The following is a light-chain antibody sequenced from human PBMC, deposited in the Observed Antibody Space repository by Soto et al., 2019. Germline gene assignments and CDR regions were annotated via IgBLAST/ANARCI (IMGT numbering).Light chain of an antibody. CDR2: NDN. V-gene: IGLV1-47*02. CDR1: TSNIGSNL. Sequence: VLAQPPSASGTPGQRVTISCSGSTSNIGSNLASWYQQLPGSAPKLLIYNDNERPSGVPDRFSGSKSGTSASLGISGLRSEDEAHYFCAVWDDSLSGVVFGGGTKLTVL. J-gene: IGLJ2*01. CDR3: AVWDDSLSGVV.